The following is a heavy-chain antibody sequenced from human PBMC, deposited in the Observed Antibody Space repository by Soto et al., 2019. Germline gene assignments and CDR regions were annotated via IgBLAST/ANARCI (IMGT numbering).Heavy chain of an antibody. D-gene: IGHD3-10*01. V-gene: IGHV3-7*01. CDR3: ARAHYYGSGSYSPDY. CDR2: IRQDGSEK. Sequence: LRLSCAASGFTFNSYWMSWVRQNPGRGLQWVANIRQDGSEKYYVDSVKGRFTISRDNVKRSLYLQMNSLRAEDTAVYYCARAHYYGSGSYSPDYWGQGTLVTVS. J-gene: IGHJ4*02. CDR1: GFTFNSYW.